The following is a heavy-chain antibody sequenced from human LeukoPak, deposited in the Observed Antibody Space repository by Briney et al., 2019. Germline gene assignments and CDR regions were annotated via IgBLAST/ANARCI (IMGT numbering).Heavy chain of an antibody. V-gene: IGHV1-69*04. J-gene: IGHJ6*02. CDR2: IIPILGIA. D-gene: IGHD5-18*01. Sequence: SVKVSCKASGYTFASYDISWVRQAPGQGLEWMGRIIPILGIANYAQKFQGRVTITADKSTSTACMELSSLRSEDTAVYYCAREVDTAMVGYYYYYGMDVWGQGTTVTVSS. CDR1: GYTFASYD. CDR3: AREVDTAMVGYYYYYGMDV.